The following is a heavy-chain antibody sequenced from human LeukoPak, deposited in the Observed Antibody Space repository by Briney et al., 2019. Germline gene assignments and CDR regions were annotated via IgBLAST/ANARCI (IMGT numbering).Heavy chain of an antibody. D-gene: IGHD3-22*01. CDR3: ARDPDYDSSGYYHDY. Sequence: TGGSPRLSCAASGFTFSSYSMNWVRQAPGKGLEWVSYISSSSSTIYYADSVKGRFTISRDNAKNSLYLQMSSLRAEDTALYHCARDPDYDSSGYYHDYWGQGTLVTVSS. J-gene: IGHJ4*02. CDR2: ISSSSSTI. V-gene: IGHV3-48*04. CDR1: GFTFSSYS.